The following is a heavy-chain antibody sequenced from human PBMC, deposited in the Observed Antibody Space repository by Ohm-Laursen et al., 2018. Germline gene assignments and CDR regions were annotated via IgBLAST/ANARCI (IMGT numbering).Heavy chain of an antibody. CDR2: ISSSGSTT. Sequence: SLRLSCAASKFTFRTCEMNWVRQAPGKGLEWVSYISSSGSTTSYADSVKGRFTISRDNAKNSLYLQMNSLRAEDTAVYYCARVMRYYFDYWGQGTLVTVSS. CDR1: KFTFRTCE. J-gene: IGHJ4*02. V-gene: IGHV3-48*03. CDR3: ARVMRYYFDY.